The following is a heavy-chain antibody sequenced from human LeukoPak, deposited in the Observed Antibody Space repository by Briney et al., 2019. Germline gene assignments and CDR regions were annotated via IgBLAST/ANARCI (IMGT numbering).Heavy chain of an antibody. V-gene: IGHV4-59*10. CDR3: ARVSYYYGSGTYWYDH. Sequence: SETLSLTCAVYGGSISSYYWSWIRQPAGKGLEWIGGISTSGSTNYNPSLKSRVTMSVDTSKNQFSLKLNSVTAADTAVYYCARVSYYYGSGTYWYDHWGQ. CDR2: ISTSGST. CDR1: GGSISSYY. J-gene: IGHJ5*02. D-gene: IGHD3-10*01.